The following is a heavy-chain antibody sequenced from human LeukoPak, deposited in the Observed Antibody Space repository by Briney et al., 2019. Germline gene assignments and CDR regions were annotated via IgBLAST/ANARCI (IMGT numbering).Heavy chain of an antibody. CDR2: IGSSSSYI. D-gene: IGHD6-19*01. Sequence: GGSLRLSCAASGFTFSSYSMNWVRQAPGKGLEWVSSIGSSSSYIYYADSVKGRFTISRDNAKNSLYLQMNSLRAEDTAVYYCARVQWLVDYWGQGTLSPSPQ. V-gene: IGHV3-21*01. CDR3: ARVQWLVDY. J-gene: IGHJ4*02. CDR1: GFTFSSYS.